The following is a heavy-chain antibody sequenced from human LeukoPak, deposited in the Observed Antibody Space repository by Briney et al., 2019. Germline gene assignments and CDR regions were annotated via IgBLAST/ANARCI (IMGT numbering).Heavy chain of an antibody. CDR2: IYYSGST. CDR3: ARVRYYYYMDV. J-gene: IGHJ6*03. V-gene: IGHV4-59*01. CDR1: GGSISSYY. Sequence: PSETLSLICTVSGGSISSYYWSWIRQPPGKGLEWIGYIYYSGSTNYNPSLKSRVTISVDTSKNQFSLKLSSVTAADTAVYYCARVRYYYYMDVWGKGTTVTVSS.